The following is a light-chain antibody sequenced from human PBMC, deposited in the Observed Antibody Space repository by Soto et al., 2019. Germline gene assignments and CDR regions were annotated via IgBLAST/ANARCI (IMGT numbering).Light chain of an antibody. CDR3: QKYYRPWT. V-gene: IGKV4-1*01. CDR2: WPS. CDR1: QSVLYSSNNKNY. Sequence: DIVMTQSPDSLAVSLGERATINCKSSQSVLYSSNNKNYLAWYQQKPGQPPKLLIYWPSTRESGVPDRFSGSGSGTDFPLTTSSLQAEDVAVYYCQKYYRPWTVGQGTKVEIK. J-gene: IGKJ1*01.